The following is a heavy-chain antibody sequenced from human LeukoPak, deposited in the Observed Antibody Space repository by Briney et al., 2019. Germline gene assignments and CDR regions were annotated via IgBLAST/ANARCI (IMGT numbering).Heavy chain of an antibody. V-gene: IGHV3-23*01. Sequence: PGGSLRLSCAASGFTFSDHAMSWVRQAPGKGLEWVAAISGSGGSAYSADSVKGRFTVSRDNAKNSLYLQMNSLRAEDTAVYYCTRDYSSSSGRAFDIWGQGTMVTVSS. CDR2: ISGSGGSA. CDR3: TRDYSSSSGRAFDI. D-gene: IGHD6-6*01. J-gene: IGHJ3*02. CDR1: GFTFSDHA.